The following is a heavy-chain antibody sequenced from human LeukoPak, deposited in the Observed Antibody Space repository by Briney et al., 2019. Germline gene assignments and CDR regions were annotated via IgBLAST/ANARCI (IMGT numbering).Heavy chain of an antibody. V-gene: IGHV3-49*04. CDR1: ECAVCEYG. D-gene: IGHD3-16*02. CDR2: IRSKAYGGTT. Sequence: GPSLRISWRDPECAVCEYGMGFGRHGPRKGMEWLGFIRSKAYGGTTEYAASVKGRFTISRDDSKSIAYLQMNSLKPEDTDVYYCTRVYDYVWGSYRPRREYYFDYWGQGTLVTVSS. CDR3: TRVYDYVWGSYRPRREYYFDY. J-gene: IGHJ4*02.